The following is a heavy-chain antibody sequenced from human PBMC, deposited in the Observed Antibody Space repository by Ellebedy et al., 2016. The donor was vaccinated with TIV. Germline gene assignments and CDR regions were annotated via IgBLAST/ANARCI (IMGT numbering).Heavy chain of an antibody. CDR3: ARDGSEWSRDY. D-gene: IGHD3-3*01. Sequence: GESLKISXGASGFTFSIAGMTWVRQAPGKGLEWVATIDFSGTGTYYADSVKGRFIISRDNTKNLVFLQMNSLGAEDTAVYYCARDGSEWSRDYWGQGTLVTVSS. CDR2: IDFSGTGT. J-gene: IGHJ4*02. V-gene: IGHV3-21*06. CDR1: GFTFSIAG.